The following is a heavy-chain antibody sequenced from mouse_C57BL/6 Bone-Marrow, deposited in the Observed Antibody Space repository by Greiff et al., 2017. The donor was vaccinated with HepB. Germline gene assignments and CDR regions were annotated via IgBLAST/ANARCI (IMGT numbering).Heavy chain of an antibody. V-gene: IGHV12-3*01. Sequence: VMLVESGPGLVKPSQSLFLTCSITGFPITSGYYWIWIRQSPGKPLEWMGYITHSGETFYNPSLQSPISITRETSKNQFFLQLNSVTTEDTAMYYCAGGHYYGVYFDVWGTGTTVTVSS. D-gene: IGHD1-1*02. CDR2: ITHSGET. CDR3: AGGHYYGVYFDV. J-gene: IGHJ1*03. CDR1: GFPITSGYY.